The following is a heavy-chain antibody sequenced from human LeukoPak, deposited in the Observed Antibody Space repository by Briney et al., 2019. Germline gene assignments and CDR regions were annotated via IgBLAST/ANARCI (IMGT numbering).Heavy chain of an antibody. CDR3: GRVGAYYGSGSYSDY. Sequence: GGSLRLSCAASGFTFSNYWMSWVRQAPGKGLEWVANINQDGSQKYHVDSVKGRFTISRDNAKKSLYLQMNSLRAEDTAVYYCGRVGAYYGSGSYSDYWGQGTLVTVSS. CDR1: GFTFSNYW. J-gene: IGHJ4*02. CDR2: INQDGSQK. D-gene: IGHD3-10*01. V-gene: IGHV3-7*01.